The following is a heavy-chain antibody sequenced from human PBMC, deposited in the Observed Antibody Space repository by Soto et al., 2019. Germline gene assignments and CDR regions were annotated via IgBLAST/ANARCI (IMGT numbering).Heavy chain of an antibody. D-gene: IGHD6-13*01. Sequence: EVHLEESGGDLVQPGGSLRLSCAASGFTLSAYWMTWVRQAPGNGLEWVANINRDGSNKSYLDSVRGRFTISRDNVGNSLYLQMDSLRADDTALYYCARDVSPGSSSLYLDAFDIWVQGTMVTVSS. CDR3: ARDVSPGSSSLYLDAFDI. V-gene: IGHV3-7*03. CDR1: GFTLSAYW. CDR2: INRDGSNK. J-gene: IGHJ3*02.